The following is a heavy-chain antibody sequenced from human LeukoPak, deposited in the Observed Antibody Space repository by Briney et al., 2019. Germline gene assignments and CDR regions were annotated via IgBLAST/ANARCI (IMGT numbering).Heavy chain of an antibody. V-gene: IGHV3-74*01. Sequence: GGSLRLSCAASGFTFSNYWMHWVRQAPGKGLVWVSRINSDGSSRNYADSVKGRLTISRDNAKNTLYLQMNSLRAEDTAVYYCASASSHRIAAGGDYWGQGPLVTVSS. D-gene: IGHD6-13*01. J-gene: IGHJ4*02. CDR2: INSDGSSR. CDR3: ASASSHRIAAGGDY. CDR1: GFTFSNYW.